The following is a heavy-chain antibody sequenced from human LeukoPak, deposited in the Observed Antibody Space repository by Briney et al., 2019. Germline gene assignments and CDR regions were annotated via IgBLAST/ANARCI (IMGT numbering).Heavy chain of an antibody. CDR3: ARDRYHYDSSGYYAFDI. D-gene: IGHD3-22*01. CDR2: IYHSGST. J-gene: IGHJ3*02. Sequence: PSGTLSLTCTVSGYSISRGYSWGWIRQPPGKGLEWIGNIYHSGSTNYSPSLKSRVTISVDTSKNQFSLKLSSVTAADTAVYYCARDRYHYDSSGYYAFDIWGQGTMVTVSS. CDR1: GYSISRGYS. V-gene: IGHV4-38-2*02.